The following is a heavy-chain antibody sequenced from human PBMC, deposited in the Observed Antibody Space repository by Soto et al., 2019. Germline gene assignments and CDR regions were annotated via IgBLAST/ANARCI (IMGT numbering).Heavy chain of an antibody. CDR1: GGSISSGYY. J-gene: IGHJ4*02. CDR3: ARAIAVAVNDY. V-gene: IGHV4-38-2*02. Sequence: SETLSLTCTVSGGSISSGYYWGWIRQPPGKGLEWIGSIYHSGSTYYNPSLKSRVTISVDTSKNQFSLKLSSVTAADTAVYYCARAIAVAVNDYWGQGTLVTVSS. D-gene: IGHD6-19*01. CDR2: IYHSGST.